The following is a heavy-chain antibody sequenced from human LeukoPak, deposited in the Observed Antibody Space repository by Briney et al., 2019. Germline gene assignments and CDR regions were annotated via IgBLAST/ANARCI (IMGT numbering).Heavy chain of an antibody. CDR1: GSSINSYY. D-gene: IGHD6-13*01. V-gene: IGHV4-59*12. CDR2: IYYSGST. Sequence: SETLSLTCTVSGSSINSYYWSWIRQPPGKGLEWIGYIYYSGSTNYNPSLKSRVTISVDTSKNQFSLKLSSVTAADTAVYYCAREEAAAGTVYWGQGTLVTVSS. J-gene: IGHJ4*02. CDR3: AREEAAAGTVY.